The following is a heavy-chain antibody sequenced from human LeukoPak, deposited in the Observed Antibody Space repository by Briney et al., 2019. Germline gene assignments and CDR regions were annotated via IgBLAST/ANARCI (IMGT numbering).Heavy chain of an antibody. V-gene: IGHV5-51*01. CDR1: GYSFTSYW. CDR3: ARSHTSLNWFDP. CDR2: IYPSDSDA. J-gene: IGHJ5*02. Sequence: PGESLKISCKGSGYSFTSYWIGWVRQMPGKGLEWMGIIYPSDSDARYNPSFQGQVTISADKSISTAYLQWSSLKASDTAMYFCARSHTSLNWFDPWGQGTLVTVSS.